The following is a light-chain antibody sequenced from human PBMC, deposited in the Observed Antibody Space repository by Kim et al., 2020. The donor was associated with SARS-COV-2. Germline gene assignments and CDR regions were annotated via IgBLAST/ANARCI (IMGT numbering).Light chain of an antibody. CDR3: SSYTTSISWV. CDR2: DVS. Sequence: QSALTQPASVSGSPGQSITISCTGTSSDVGGYNYVSWYQQHPGKAPKLMIYDVSKRPSGVSNRFSGSKSGNTASLTISRLQAEDEADYYCSSYTTSISWVFGGGTQLTVL. J-gene: IGLJ3*02. CDR1: SSDVGGYNY. V-gene: IGLV2-14*03.